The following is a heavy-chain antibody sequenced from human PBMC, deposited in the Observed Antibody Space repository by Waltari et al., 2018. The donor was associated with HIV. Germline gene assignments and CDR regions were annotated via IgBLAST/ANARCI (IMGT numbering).Heavy chain of an antibody. Sequence: VYLMESGGGGVQPGGSCILSWPAYESTSSVYGMHGVRQAPGMGLELVAVIWSDGYNKFYADSVRGRFTFSRDNSKYTLSLQMNSLRAEDTALYYCVKERGPFNGFDIWGQGTMVTVSS. D-gene: IGHD3-16*01. J-gene: IGHJ3*02. V-gene: IGHV3-33*06. CDR2: IWSDGYNK. CDR3: VKERGPFNGFDI. CDR1: ESTSSVYG.